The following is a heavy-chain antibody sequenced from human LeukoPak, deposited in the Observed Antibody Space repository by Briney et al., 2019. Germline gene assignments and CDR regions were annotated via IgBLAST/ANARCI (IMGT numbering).Heavy chain of an antibody. Sequence: PGGSLRLSCAASGFTFSGYWMSWVRQAPGKGLEWVANIKQDGSDKYYVDSVKGRFIISRDNAKNSLYLQMNSLRAEDTAVYYCARVTRGDYYDSSGDYFDYWGQGTLVTVSS. V-gene: IGHV3-7*01. CDR3: ARVTRGDYYDSSGDYFDY. J-gene: IGHJ4*02. CDR1: GFTFSGYW. CDR2: IKQDGSDK. D-gene: IGHD3-22*01.